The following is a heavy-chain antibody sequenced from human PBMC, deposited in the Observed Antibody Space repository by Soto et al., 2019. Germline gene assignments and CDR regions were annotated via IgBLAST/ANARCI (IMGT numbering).Heavy chain of an antibody. Sequence: EVQLLESGGGLVQPAGSLRLSCAASGFTFSSHAMSWVRQAPGKGLEWVSGTSANGGSTYYTDPVKGRFTISRDNAKNTLYLQMNSLRAEDTAVYYCAKAISTSRTLLDYWGQGTLVTVSS. CDR2: TSANGGST. D-gene: IGHD3-9*01. CDR3: AKAISTSRTLLDY. J-gene: IGHJ4*02. CDR1: GFTFSSHA. V-gene: IGHV3-23*01.